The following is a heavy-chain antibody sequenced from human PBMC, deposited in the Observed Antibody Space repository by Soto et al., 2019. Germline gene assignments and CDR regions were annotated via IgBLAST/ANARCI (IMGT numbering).Heavy chain of an antibody. CDR3: ARDLPQLLWFGELTADYYYGMDV. CDR2: INAGNGNT. V-gene: IGHV1-3*01. CDR1: GYTFTSYA. J-gene: IGHJ6*02. Sequence: ASVKVSCKASGYTFTSYAMHWVRQAPGQRLEWMGWINAGNGNTKYPQKFQGRVTITRDTSASTAYMELSSLRSEDTAVYYCARDLPQLLWFGELTADYYYGMDVWGQGTTVTVSS. D-gene: IGHD3-10*01.